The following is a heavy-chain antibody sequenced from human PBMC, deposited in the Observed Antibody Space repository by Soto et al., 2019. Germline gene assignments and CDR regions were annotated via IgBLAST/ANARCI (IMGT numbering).Heavy chain of an antibody. CDR3: ARVRSYSYGQGYGMDV. CDR2: ISSSSGYI. V-gene: IGHV3-21*01. CDR1: GFTFSTYS. Sequence: EVQLVESGGGLVKPVGSLRLSYAASGFTFSTYSMNWVRQAPGKGLEWVTSISSSSGYIYYADSVKGRFTISRDDAKNSLSLQMNSLRAEDTAVYYCARVRSYSYGQGYGMDVWGQGTTVTVSS. D-gene: IGHD5-18*01. J-gene: IGHJ6*02.